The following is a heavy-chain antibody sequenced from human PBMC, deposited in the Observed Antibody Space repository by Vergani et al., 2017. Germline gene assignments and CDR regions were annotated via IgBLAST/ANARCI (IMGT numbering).Heavy chain of an antibody. CDR2: ISYDGSKT. V-gene: IGHV3-33*05. D-gene: IGHD5-12*01. Sequence: QVQLVESGGGVVQPGTSLRLSCEASGFKFSQFGMHWVRQGPGKGLEWVAFISYDGSKTQYADSEKGRVTISRDNSKNTVSLEMSSLRVDDTATYYCARDVWNCIGNSGFHRGEQFYCMDVWGQGTTVTVSS. CDR1: GFKFSQFG. J-gene: IGHJ6*02. CDR3: ARDVWNCIGNSGFHRGEQFYCMDV.